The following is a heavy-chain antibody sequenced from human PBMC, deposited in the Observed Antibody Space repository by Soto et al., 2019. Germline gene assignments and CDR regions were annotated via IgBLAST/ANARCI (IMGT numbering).Heavy chain of an antibody. Sequence: SETLSLTCTVSGGSISSYYWSWIRQPAGKGLEWIGRIYTSGSTNYNPSLKSRVTMSVDTSKNQFSLKLSSVTAADTAVYYCAREKDIVVVVAATGFDPWGQGTLVTVSS. D-gene: IGHD2-15*01. CDR1: GGSISSYY. V-gene: IGHV4-4*07. CDR2: IYTSGST. J-gene: IGHJ5*02. CDR3: AREKDIVVVVAATGFDP.